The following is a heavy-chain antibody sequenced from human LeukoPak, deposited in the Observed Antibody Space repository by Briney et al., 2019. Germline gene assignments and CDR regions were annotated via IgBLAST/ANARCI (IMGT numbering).Heavy chain of an antibody. J-gene: IGHJ6*02. CDR2: ISSSSSYI. CDR1: GFTFSSYS. Sequence: GGSLRLSCAVSGFTFSSYSMNWVRQAPGKGLEWVSYISSSSSYIYYADSVKGRFTISRDNAKNSLYLQMNSLRAEDTAVYYCARDPRTQPADHYYYGMDVWGQGTTVTVSS. V-gene: IGHV3-21*01. CDR3: ARDPRTQPADHYYYGMDV. D-gene: IGHD2-2*01.